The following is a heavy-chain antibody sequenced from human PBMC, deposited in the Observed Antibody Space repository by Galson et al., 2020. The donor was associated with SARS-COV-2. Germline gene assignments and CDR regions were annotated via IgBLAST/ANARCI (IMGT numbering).Heavy chain of an antibody. J-gene: IGHJ6*02. CDR3: ARGGGYYGSGSSVLPRYGMDV. CDR1: GFTFDDYG. CDR2: INWNGGST. Sequence: GGSLRLSCAASGFTFDDYGMSWARQAPGKGLEWVSGINWNGGSTGYADSVKGRFTISRDNAKNSLYLQMNSLRAEDTALYHCARGGGYYGSGSSVLPRYGMDVWGQGTTVTVSS. D-gene: IGHD3-10*01. V-gene: IGHV3-20*01.